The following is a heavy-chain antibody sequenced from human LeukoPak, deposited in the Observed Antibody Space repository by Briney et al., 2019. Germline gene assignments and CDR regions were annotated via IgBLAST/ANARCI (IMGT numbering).Heavy chain of an antibody. CDR1: GFTFSSYG. CDR3: ARSETYYYDSSTDY. J-gene: IGHJ4*02. Sequence: GRSLRLSCAASGFTFSSYGMHWVRQAPGKGLEWVAVIWYDGSNKYYADSVKGRFTISRDNAKNSLYLQMNSLRAEDTAVYYCARSETYYYDSSTDYWGQGTLVTVSS. D-gene: IGHD3-22*01. CDR2: IWYDGSNK. V-gene: IGHV3-33*01.